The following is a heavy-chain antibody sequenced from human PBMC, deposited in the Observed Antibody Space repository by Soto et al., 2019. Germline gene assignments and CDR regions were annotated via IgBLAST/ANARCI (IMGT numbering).Heavy chain of an antibody. CDR1: GDTFSRHY. Sequence: QVQLVQPGAEVMKPGASMKVSCKASGDTFSRHYVHWVRQAPGQGLEWMGRIKPSNDDTTYAQEFEXXVXMXXDTSANTVYMDLSSLRADDTAVEYCATRRKGGFDFWGQGTTVVVS. J-gene: IGHJ6*01. V-gene: IGHV1-46*03. CDR3: ATRRKGGFDF. CDR2: IKPSNDDT.